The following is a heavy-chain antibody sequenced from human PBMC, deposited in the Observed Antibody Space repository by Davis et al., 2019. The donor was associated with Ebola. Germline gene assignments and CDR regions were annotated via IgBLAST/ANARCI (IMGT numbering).Heavy chain of an antibody. Sequence: SETLSLTCTVSGGSISSSSYYWGWIRQPPGKGLEWIGSIYYSGSTYYNPSLKSRVTISVDTSKNQFSLKLSSVTAADTAVYYCARQDGNCTGGECYTGRYAFDIWGQGTMVTVSS. CDR2: IYYSGST. D-gene: IGHD2-8*02. CDR1: GGSISSSSYY. J-gene: IGHJ3*02. V-gene: IGHV4-39*01. CDR3: ARQDGNCTGGECYTGRYAFDI.